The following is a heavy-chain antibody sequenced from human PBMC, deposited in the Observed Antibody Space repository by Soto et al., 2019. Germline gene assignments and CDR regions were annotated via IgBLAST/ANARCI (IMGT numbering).Heavy chain of an antibody. CDR1: GGSISSGGYY. J-gene: IGHJ4*02. Sequence: PSETLSLTCTVSGGSISSGGYYWSWIRQHPGKGLEWIGYIYYSGSTYYNPSLKSRVTISVDTSKNQFSLKLSSVTAADTAVYYCARAVVPAPDESYYFDYWGQGTLDTVSS. V-gene: IGHV4-31*03. CDR3: ARAVVPAPDESYYFDY. D-gene: IGHD2-2*01. CDR2: IYYSGST.